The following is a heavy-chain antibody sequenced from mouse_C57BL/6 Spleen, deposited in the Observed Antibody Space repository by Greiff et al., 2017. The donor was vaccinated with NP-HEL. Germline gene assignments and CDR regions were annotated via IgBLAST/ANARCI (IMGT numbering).Heavy chain of an antibody. V-gene: IGHV5-4*01. CDR1: GFTFSSYA. D-gene: IGHD1-1*01. Sequence: EVMLVESGGGLVKPGGSLKLSCAASGFTFSSYAMSWVRQTPEKRLEWVATISDGGSYTYYPDNVKGRFTISRDNAKNNLYLQMSHLKSEDTAMYYCARETATVDFDYWGQGTTLTVSS. J-gene: IGHJ2*01. CDR2: ISDGGSYT. CDR3: ARETATVDFDY.